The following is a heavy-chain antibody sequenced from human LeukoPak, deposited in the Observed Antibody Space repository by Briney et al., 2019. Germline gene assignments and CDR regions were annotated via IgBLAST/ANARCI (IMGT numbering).Heavy chain of an antibody. CDR1: GYTFTSYG. CDR2: ISAYNGNT. J-gene: IGHJ6*02. Sequence: ASVKVSCKASGYTFTSYGISWVRQAPGQGLEWMGWISAYNGNTNYAQKLQGRVTMTTDTSTSTAYMELRSLRSDDTAVYYCARWCKPIRRTTYYYYGMDVWGQGTTVTVSS. D-gene: IGHD1-7*01. V-gene: IGHV1-18*01. CDR3: ARWCKPIRRTTYYYYGMDV.